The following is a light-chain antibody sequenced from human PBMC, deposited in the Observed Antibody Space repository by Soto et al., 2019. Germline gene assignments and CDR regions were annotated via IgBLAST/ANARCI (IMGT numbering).Light chain of an antibody. J-gene: IGKJ2*01. CDR3: QHHGSSPYT. CDR1: QSVNSNY. CDR2: EAS. V-gene: IGKV3-20*01. Sequence: EIVLTQSPGTLSLSPGERATLSCRASQSVNSNYLAWYQHKPGLAPRLVIYEASSRATGTPDRFTGSGSGTDFTLTVSRLEPEDFALYYCQHHGSSPYTFGQGTRLEIK.